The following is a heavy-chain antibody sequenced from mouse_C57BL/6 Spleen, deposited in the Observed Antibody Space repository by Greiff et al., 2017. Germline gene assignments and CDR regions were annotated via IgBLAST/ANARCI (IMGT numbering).Heavy chain of an antibody. CDR2: IYPGDGDT. D-gene: IGHD4-1*01. V-gene: IGHV1-82*01. CDR3: ARPLTGTRAMDY. CDR1: GYAFSSSW. Sequence: QVHVKQSGPELVKPGASVKISCKASGYAFSSSWMNWVKQRPGKGLEWIGRIYPGDGDTNYNGKFKGKATLTADKSSSTAYMQLSSLTSEDSAVYFCARPLTGTRAMDYWGQGTSVTVSS. J-gene: IGHJ4*01.